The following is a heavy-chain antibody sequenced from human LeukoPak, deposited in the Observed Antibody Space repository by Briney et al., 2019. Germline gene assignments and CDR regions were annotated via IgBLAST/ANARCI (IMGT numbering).Heavy chain of an antibody. CDR2: MSSDGGNK. J-gene: IGHJ4*02. CDR3: ATTRYGDYRRFDY. CDR1: GFTFSSYG. Sequence: GSLRLSCAASGFTFSSYGMHWVRQAPGKGLEWVAVMSSDGGNKYYADSVKGRFTISRDNSKNTLYLQMNSLRAEDTAVYYCATTRYGDYRRFDYWGQGTLVTVSS. V-gene: IGHV3-30*03. D-gene: IGHD4-17*01.